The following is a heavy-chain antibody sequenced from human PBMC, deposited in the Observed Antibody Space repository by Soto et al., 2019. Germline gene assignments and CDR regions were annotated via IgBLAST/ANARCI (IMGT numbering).Heavy chain of an antibody. D-gene: IGHD3-9*01. V-gene: IGHV3-74*01. Sequence: EVQLVESGGDLVLWGGSLRLSCAASGFPFSSYWMHWVRHTPGKGLDWVARISGDGVTTYYADSVTGRFTVSRDNAKNTLSLQISGLRAEDTAVYYCAREYYGLLTGYYTDYWGQGTLVSVSS. CDR2: ISGDGVTT. CDR1: GFPFSSYW. CDR3: AREYYGLLTGYYTDY. J-gene: IGHJ4*02.